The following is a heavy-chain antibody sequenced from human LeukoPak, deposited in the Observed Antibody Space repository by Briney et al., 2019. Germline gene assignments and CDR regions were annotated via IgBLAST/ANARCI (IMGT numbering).Heavy chain of an antibody. CDR3: ARGLYSGYGSGVDY. D-gene: IGHD5-12*01. Sequence: ASVKVSCKASGYTFTDYYMHWVRQAPGQGLEWMGWINPNSGGTNYAQKFQGRVTMTRDTSISTAYMELSRLRSEDTAVYYCARGLYSGYGSGVDYWGQGTLVTVSS. J-gene: IGHJ4*02. CDR1: GYTFTDYY. V-gene: IGHV1-2*02. CDR2: INPNSGGT.